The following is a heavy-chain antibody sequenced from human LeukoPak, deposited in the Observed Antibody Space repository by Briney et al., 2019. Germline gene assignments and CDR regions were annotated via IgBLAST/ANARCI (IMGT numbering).Heavy chain of an antibody. J-gene: IGHJ4*02. Sequence: PGGSLRLSCAAPGFTFSSYGLHWVRQAPGKGLRWVAFIRYDGTNRYYAHSVKGRFTISRDNAKNPLYLQMNSLRAEDTAVYYCARAERKGYSSSRGLFDYWGQGTLVTVSS. D-gene: IGHD6-13*01. CDR1: GFTFSSYG. CDR3: ARAERKGYSSSRGLFDY. V-gene: IGHV3-30*02. CDR2: IRYDGTNR.